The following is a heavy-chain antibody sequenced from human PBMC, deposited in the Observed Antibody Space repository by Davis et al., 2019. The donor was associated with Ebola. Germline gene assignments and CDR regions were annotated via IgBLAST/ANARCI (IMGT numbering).Heavy chain of an antibody. CDR3: ARGPYSSDAGSQHQGLDY. Sequence: GGSLRLSCAASGFTFGSYAMTWARQVPGKGLEWVSVLHTGGSIYYADSVKDRFTISSDSSKNTVSLQMNGLRAEDTAMYYCARGPYSSDAGSQHQGLDYWGQGTLVTVSS. V-gene: IGHV3-66*01. CDR2: LHTGGSI. J-gene: IGHJ4*02. CDR1: GFTFGSYA. D-gene: IGHD3-10*01.